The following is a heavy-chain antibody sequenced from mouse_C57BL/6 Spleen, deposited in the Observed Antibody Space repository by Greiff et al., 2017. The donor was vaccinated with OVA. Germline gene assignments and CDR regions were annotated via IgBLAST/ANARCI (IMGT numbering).Heavy chain of an antibody. J-gene: IGHJ2*01. Sequence: VKLQESGAELVRPGTSVKMSCKASGYTFTNYWIGWAKQRPGHGLEWIGDIYPGGGYTNYNEKFKGKATLTADKSSSTAYMQFSSLTSEDSAIYYCAREGTGTGSYFDYWGQGTTLTVSS. V-gene: IGHV1-63*01. CDR3: AREGTGTGSYFDY. CDR2: IYPGGGYT. D-gene: IGHD4-1*01. CDR1: GYTFTNYW.